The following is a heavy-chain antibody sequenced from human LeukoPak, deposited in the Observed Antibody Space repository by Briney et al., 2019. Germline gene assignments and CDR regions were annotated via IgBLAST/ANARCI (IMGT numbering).Heavy chain of an antibody. Sequence: GGSLRLSCAASGFTFSSYGMHWVRQAPGKWLEWVAVIWYDGSNRYYADSVKGRFTISRDNSKNTLYLQMNSLRAEDTAVYYCARDRAAADPTNWFDPWGQGTLVTVSS. V-gene: IGHV3-33*01. D-gene: IGHD6-13*01. CDR1: GFTFSSYG. CDR3: ARDRAAADPTNWFDP. J-gene: IGHJ5*02. CDR2: IWYDGSNR.